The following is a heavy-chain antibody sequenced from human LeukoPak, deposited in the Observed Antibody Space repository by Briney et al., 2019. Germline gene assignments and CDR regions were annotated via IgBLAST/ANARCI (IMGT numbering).Heavy chain of an antibody. J-gene: IGHJ4*02. Sequence: GASVKVSCKASGGTFSSYAISWVRQAPGQGLEWMGGIIPIFGTANYAQKFQGRVTITTDESTSTAYMELSSLRSEDTAVYYCARGYGGNSGDYFDYSGQGTLVTVSS. CDR2: IIPIFGTA. CDR3: ARGYGGNSGDYFDY. V-gene: IGHV1-69*05. D-gene: IGHD4-23*01. CDR1: GGTFSSYA.